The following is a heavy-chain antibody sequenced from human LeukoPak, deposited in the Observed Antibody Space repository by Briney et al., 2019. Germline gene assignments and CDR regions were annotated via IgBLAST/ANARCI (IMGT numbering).Heavy chain of an antibody. J-gene: IGHJ6*03. D-gene: IGHD4-11*01. CDR2: INPSGGST. Sequence: ASVKVSCKASGYTFTSYYMHWVRQAPGEGLEWMGIINPSGGSTSYAQKFQGRVTMTRDMSTSTVYMELSRLRSDDTAVYYCARDRTGQQLISRKDYYYMDVWGKGTTVTISS. V-gene: IGHV1-46*01. CDR1: GYTFTSYY. CDR3: ARDRTGQQLISRKDYYYMDV.